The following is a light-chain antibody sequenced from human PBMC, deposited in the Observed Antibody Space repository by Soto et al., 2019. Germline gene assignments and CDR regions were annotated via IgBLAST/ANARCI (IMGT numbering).Light chain of an antibody. CDR3: HQYGFSWT. Sequence: EVVLTQSPGTLSLFPGERATLSCRASQSVTNSYLAWYQQKPGQAPRPLIYGISNRVTGIPDRFSGSGSGTYFTLTISRLEPEDFAVYYCHQYGFSWTFGQGTKVEIK. V-gene: IGKV3-20*01. J-gene: IGKJ1*01. CDR2: GIS. CDR1: QSVTNSY.